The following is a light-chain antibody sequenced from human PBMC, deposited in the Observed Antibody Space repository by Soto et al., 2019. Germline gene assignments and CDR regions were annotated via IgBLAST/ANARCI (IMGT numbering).Light chain of an antibody. J-gene: IGLJ1*01. Sequence: QSVLTQPASVSGSPGQSITISCTGTSSDVGGYNYVSWYQQHPGKAPKLMIYDVSNRPSGVSNRFSGSKSGNTASLTISGLQAEDEADYYCSSYTSSSSYVVVTGTKVTVL. V-gene: IGLV2-14*01. CDR3: SSYTSSSSYV. CDR2: DVS. CDR1: SSDVGGYNY.